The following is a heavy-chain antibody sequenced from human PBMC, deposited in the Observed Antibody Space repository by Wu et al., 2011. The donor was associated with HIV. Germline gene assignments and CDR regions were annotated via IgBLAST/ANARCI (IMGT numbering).Heavy chain of an antibody. CDR1: GYTFTDYY. CDR2: VDPEDGET. J-gene: IGHJ6*03. D-gene: IGHD5-18*01. V-gene: IGHV1-69-2*01. Sequence: EVQLVQSGAEVKKPGATVKISCKVSGYTFTDYYMHWVQQAPGKGLEWMGLVDPEDGETIYAEKFQGRVTITADTSTDTAYMELSSLRSEDTAVYYCATFGPSGYSYGQHYYYYYMDVWARTNGHRLL. CDR3: ATFGPSGYSYGQHYYYYYMDV.